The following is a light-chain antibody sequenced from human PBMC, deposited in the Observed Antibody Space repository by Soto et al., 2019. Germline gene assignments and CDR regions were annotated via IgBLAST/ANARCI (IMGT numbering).Light chain of an antibody. J-gene: IGLJ1*01. CDR2: EVT. V-gene: IGLV2-14*01. CDR3: SSFTSRFTFV. Sequence: QSVLTQPASVSGSPGQSIDISCTGTRSDVGAYNYVSLYQQHPGKAPKLMISEVTNRPSGVSDRFSGSKSGNTASLTISGLQAEDEADYYCSSFTSRFTFVFGTGTKVTVL. CDR1: RSDVGAYNY.